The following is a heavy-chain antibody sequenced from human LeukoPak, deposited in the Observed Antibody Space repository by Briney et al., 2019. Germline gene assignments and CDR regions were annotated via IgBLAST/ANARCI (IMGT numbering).Heavy chain of an antibody. V-gene: IGHV4-34*01. Sequence: SETLSLTCAVYGGPFSGHYWRWIRQPPGKGLEWIGYIYHSGSTYYNPSLKSRVTISVDRSKNQFSLKLSSVTAADTAVYYCASRNCSGGSCYGVPVDYWGQGTLVTVSS. J-gene: IGHJ4*02. D-gene: IGHD2-15*01. CDR1: GGPFSGHY. CDR3: ASRNCSGGSCYGVPVDY. CDR2: IYHSGST.